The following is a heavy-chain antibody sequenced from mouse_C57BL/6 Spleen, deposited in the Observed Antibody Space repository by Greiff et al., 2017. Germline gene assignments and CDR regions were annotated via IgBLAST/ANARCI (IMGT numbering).Heavy chain of an antibody. D-gene: IGHD1-1*01. CDR1: GYTFTSYW. V-gene: IGHV1-74*01. CDR3: AREICNYGAY. Sequence: VQLQQSGPDLVKPGASVKISCKASGYTFTSYWMHWVKQRPGKGLEWIGRINPYDGDTTYNQKFKGKATLTVDKSSSTSYMQICSLTSEDTAVYYCAREICNYGAYWGQGTLVTVSA. J-gene: IGHJ3*01. CDR2: INPYDGDT.